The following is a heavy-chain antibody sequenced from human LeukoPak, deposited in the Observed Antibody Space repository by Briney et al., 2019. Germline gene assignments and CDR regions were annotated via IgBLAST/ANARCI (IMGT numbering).Heavy chain of an antibody. CDR1: GGSICSGDYY. V-gene: IGHV4-30-4*01. J-gene: IGHJ6*02. Sequence: SETLSLTCTVSGGSICSGDYYWSWIRQPPGKGLEWIGYIYYSGSTYYNPSLKSRVTISVDTSKNQFSLKLSSVTAADTAVYYCARVVPAAPYYYGMDVWGQGTTVTVSS. CDR2: IYYSGST. CDR3: ARVVPAAPYYYGMDV. D-gene: IGHD2-2*01.